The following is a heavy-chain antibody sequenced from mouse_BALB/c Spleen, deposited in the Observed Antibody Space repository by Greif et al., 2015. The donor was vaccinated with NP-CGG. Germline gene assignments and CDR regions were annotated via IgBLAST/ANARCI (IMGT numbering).Heavy chain of an antibody. CDR3: ARYEGGIYYGNYVEFAY. CDR1: GYTFTSYW. Sequence: QVQLQQSGAELAKPGASVKMSCKASGYTFTSYWMHWVKQRPGQGLEWIGYINPSTGYTEYNQKFKDKATLTADKSSSTAYMQLSSLTSEDSAVYYCARYEGGIYYGNYVEFAYWGQGTLVTVSA. CDR2: INPSTGYT. J-gene: IGHJ3*01. V-gene: IGHV1-7*01. D-gene: IGHD2-1*01.